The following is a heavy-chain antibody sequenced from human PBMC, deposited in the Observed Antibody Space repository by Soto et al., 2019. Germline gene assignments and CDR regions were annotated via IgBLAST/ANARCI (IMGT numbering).Heavy chain of an antibody. Sequence: GASVKVSCEASGYTFTSYGISWVRQAPGQGLEWMGWISAYNGNTDYAQKLQGRVTMTTDTSTSTAYMELRSLRSDDTAVYYCASSVGPGIFGVVITGPYYGMDVWGQGTTVTVSS. CDR1: GYTFTSYG. CDR3: ASSVGPGIFGVVITGPYYGMDV. J-gene: IGHJ6*02. CDR2: ISAYNGNT. D-gene: IGHD3-3*01. V-gene: IGHV1-18*04.